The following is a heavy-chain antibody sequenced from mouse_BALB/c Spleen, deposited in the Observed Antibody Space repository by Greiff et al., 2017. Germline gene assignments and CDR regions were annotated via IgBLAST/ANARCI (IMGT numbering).Heavy chain of an antibody. D-gene: IGHD1-2*01. V-gene: IGHV3-8*02. CDR3: ARVGGYGRAWFAY. Sequence: EVHLVESGPSLVKPSQTLSLTCSVTGDSITSGYWNWIRKFPGNKLEYMGYISYSGSTYYNPSLKSRISITRDTSKNQYYLQLNSVTTEDTATYYCARVGGYGRAWFAYWGQGTLVTVSA. CDR1: GDSITSGY. J-gene: IGHJ3*01. CDR2: ISYSGST.